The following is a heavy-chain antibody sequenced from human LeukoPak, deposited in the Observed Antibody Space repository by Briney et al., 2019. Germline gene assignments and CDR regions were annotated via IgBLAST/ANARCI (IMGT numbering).Heavy chain of an antibody. J-gene: IGHJ6*02. CDR2: INHSGST. Sequence: SETLSLTCTVSGGSISSYYWSWIRQPPGKGLEWIGEINHSGSTNYNPSLKSRVTISVDTSKNQFSLKLSSVTAADTAVYYCARGPWIAVAGQYYYYGMDVWGQGTTVTVSS. CDR3: ARGPWIAVAGQYYYYGMDV. V-gene: IGHV4-34*01. D-gene: IGHD6-19*01. CDR1: GGSISSYY.